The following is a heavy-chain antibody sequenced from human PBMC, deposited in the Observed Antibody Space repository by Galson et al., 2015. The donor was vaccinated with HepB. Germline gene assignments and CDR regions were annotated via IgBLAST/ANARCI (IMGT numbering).Heavy chain of an antibody. D-gene: IGHD6-19*01. Sequence: SVKVSCKASGFTFTSSAMQWVRQARGQRLEWIGWIVVGSGNTNYAQKFQERVTITRDMSTSTAYMELSSLRSEDTAVYYCAADIAVAGTQQIPFNYYYYGMDVWGQGTTVTVSS. V-gene: IGHV1-58*02. CDR1: GFTFTSSA. J-gene: IGHJ6*02. CDR2: IVVGSGNT. CDR3: AADIAVAGTQQIPFNYYYYGMDV.